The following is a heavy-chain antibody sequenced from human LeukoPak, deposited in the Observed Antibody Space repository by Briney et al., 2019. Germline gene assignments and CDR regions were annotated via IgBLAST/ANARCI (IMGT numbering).Heavy chain of an antibody. CDR3: ARVDTIFGLTGWFDP. D-gene: IGHD3-3*01. V-gene: IGHV3-48*01. J-gene: IGHJ5*02. CDR2: ISSSSSTI. Sequence: GGSLRLSCAASGFTLSSYSMNWVRQAPGKGLEWVSYISSSSSTIYFADSVKGRFTISRDNAKNSLYLQMNSLRAEDTAVYYCARVDTIFGLTGWFDPWGQGTLVTVSS. CDR1: GFTLSSYS.